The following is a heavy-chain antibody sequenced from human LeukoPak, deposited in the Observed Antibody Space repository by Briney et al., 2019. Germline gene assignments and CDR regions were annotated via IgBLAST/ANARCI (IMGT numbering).Heavy chain of an antibody. CDR1: GGSFSGYY. V-gene: IGHV4-34*01. Sequence: SETLSLTCAVYGGSFSGYYWSWIRQPPGKGLEWIGEINHSGSTNYNPSLKSRVTISVDTSKNQFFLKLSSVTAADTAVYYCARSSYSYGYDYWGQGTLVTVSS. CDR2: INHSGST. D-gene: IGHD5-18*01. J-gene: IGHJ4*02. CDR3: ARSSYSYGYDY.